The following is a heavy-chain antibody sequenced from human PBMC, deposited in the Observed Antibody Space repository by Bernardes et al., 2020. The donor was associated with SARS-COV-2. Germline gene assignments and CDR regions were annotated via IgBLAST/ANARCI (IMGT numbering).Heavy chain of an antibody. J-gene: IGHJ4*02. CDR3: ARVDFSNLYYFDY. CDR2: ITSSSSYI. D-gene: IGHD4-4*01. CDR1: EFTFSSYA. V-gene: IGHV3-21*06. Sequence: SLRLSCAASEFTFSSYAMSWVRQAPGKGLEWVSSITSSSSYISYSDSVRGRFTISRDNAKNSVSLQMNSLRAEDTAVYYCARVDFSNLYYFDYWGQGTPVTVSS.